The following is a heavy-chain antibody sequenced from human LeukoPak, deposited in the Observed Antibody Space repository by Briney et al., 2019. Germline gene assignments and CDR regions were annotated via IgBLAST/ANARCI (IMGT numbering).Heavy chain of an antibody. CDR3: ARPDYGDYVFDI. CDR1: GGSISGSSYY. Sequence: PSETLSLTCTVSGGSISGSSYYGGRIRQSPGKGLEWIGSIYDSGSTYYNPSLKSRVTISVDTSKNQFSLKLRSVTAADTAVYHCARPDYGDYVFDIWGQGTMVTVSS. D-gene: IGHD4-17*01. J-gene: IGHJ3*02. CDR2: IYDSGST. V-gene: IGHV4-39*01.